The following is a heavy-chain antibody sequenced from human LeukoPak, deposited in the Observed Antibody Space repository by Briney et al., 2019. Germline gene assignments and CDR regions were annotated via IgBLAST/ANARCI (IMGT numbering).Heavy chain of an antibody. CDR1: GFTFSSYA. J-gene: IGHJ4*02. Sequence: GGSLRLSCVASGFTFSSYAMSWVRQAPGKGLEWVSAISGSGGSTYYADSVKGRFTISRDNSKNTLYLQMNSLRAEDTAVYYCAKDSGSRGYYYFFDYWGQGTLVTVSS. CDR2: ISGSGGST. CDR3: AKDSGSRGYYYFFDY. V-gene: IGHV3-23*01. D-gene: IGHD3-22*01.